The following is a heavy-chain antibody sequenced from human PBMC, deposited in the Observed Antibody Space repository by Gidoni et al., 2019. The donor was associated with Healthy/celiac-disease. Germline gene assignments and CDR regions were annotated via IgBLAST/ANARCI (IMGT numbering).Heavy chain of an antibody. J-gene: IGHJ4*02. CDR2: ISGSGGST. D-gene: IGHD3-9*01. Sequence: EVQLLESGGGLVQPGGFLRLSCAASGFTFRRSARSWVRQAPGTGLEWVSAISGSGGSTYYADSLKGRFTISRDNSKNTLYLQMNSLRAENTAVYYCAKDGLRYFDWVSSYYFDYWGQGTLVTVSS. CDR1: GFTFRRSA. CDR3: AKDGLRYFDWVSSYYFDY. V-gene: IGHV3-23*01.